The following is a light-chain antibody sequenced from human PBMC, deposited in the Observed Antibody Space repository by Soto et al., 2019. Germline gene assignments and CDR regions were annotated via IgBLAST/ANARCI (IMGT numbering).Light chain of an antibody. CDR2: NTS. V-gene: IGKV3-20*01. Sequence: EIVLTQSPGTLSLSQGERATLSCRASETIRSSHLAWYQQKPGQAPRLLIYNTSRRQSGIPDRFSGSGSGTDFILTICRLEPEDFAVYYCQQYSLSYTFGGGTMV. CDR3: QQYSLSYT. CDR1: ETIRSSH. J-gene: IGKJ4*01.